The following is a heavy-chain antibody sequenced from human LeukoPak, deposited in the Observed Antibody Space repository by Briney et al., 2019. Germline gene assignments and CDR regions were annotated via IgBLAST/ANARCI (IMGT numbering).Heavy chain of an antibody. CDR1: GFTFSDYY. CDR2: ISSSGSTI. D-gene: IGHD3-22*01. Sequence: GGSLRLSCAASGFTFSDYYMSWIRQAPGKGLEWVSYISSSGSTIYYADSVKGRFTISRDNAKNSLYLQMNSLRAEDTAVYYCARVGSDSSGYYHGYYFDYWGQGTLVTVSS. V-gene: IGHV3-11*01. J-gene: IGHJ4*02. CDR3: ARVGSDSSGYYHGYYFDY.